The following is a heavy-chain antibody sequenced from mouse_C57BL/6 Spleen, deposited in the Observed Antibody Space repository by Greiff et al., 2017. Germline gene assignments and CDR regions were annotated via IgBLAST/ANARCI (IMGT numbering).Heavy chain of an antibody. V-gene: IGHV1-82*01. CDR1: GYAFSSSW. J-gene: IGHJ4*01. CDR3: ARRGHYAMDY. CDR2: IYPGDGDT. Sequence: VQLQQSGPELVKPGASVKISCTASGYAFSSSWMNWVKQRPGKGLEWIGRIYPGDGDTNYTGKFKGKSTLTADKSSSTAYMQLSSLTSEDSAVYLCARRGHYAMDYWGQGTSVTVSS.